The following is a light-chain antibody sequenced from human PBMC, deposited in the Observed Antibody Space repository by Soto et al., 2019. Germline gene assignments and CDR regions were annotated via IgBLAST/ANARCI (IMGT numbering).Light chain of an antibody. CDR1: QSISNS. CDR2: DAF. Sequence: DIVLTQSPATLSLSPGERATLSCRASQSISNSLAWYQQKPGQAPRLIINDAFNRATGIPARFSGSGSGTDFTLTISGLEPEDFAVYYCQQYGSSPTTFGQGTKVDIK. J-gene: IGKJ1*01. CDR3: QQYGSSPTT. V-gene: IGKV3-11*01.